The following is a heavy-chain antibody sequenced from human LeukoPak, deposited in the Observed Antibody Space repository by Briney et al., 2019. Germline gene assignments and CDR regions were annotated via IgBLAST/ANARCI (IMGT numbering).Heavy chain of an antibody. J-gene: IGHJ4*02. D-gene: IGHD4-17*01. Sequence: TGGSLTLSCAASGFTFSSYWMHWVRQAPGKGLVWVSRINSDGSSTSYADSVKGRFTISRDNAKNTLYLQMNSLRAEDTAVYYCARVTLGRSHRYGDYPDYWGQGTLVTVSS. CDR1: GFTFSSYW. CDR3: ARVTLGRSHRYGDYPDY. CDR2: INSDGSST. V-gene: IGHV3-74*01.